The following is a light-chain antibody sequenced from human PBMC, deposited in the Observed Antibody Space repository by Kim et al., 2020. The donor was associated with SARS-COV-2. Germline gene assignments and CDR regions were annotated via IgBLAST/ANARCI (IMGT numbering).Light chain of an antibody. Sequence: SYELTQPPSVSVSPGQTASITCSGDKLGDKYACWYQQKPGQSPVLVIYQDSKRPSGIPERFSGSNSGNTATLTISGPQAMDEADYYCQAWEGTTWAFVGG. V-gene: IGLV3-1*01. CDR3: QAWEGTTWAF. CDR2: QDS. CDR1: KLGDKY. J-gene: IGLJ2*01.